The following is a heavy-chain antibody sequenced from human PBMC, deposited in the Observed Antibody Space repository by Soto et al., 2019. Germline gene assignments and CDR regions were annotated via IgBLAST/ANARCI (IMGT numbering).Heavy chain of an antibody. CDR2: ISAYNGNT. CDR3: ARGPTTVNTSDAFDI. V-gene: IGHV1-18*01. D-gene: IGHD4-17*01. Sequence: GASVKVSCKASGYTFTSYGISWVRQAPGQGLEWMGWISAYNGNTNYAQKLQGRVTMTTDTSTSTAYMELRSLRSDDTAVYYCARGPTTVNTSDAFDIWGQGTMVTVSS. J-gene: IGHJ3*02. CDR1: GYTFTSYG.